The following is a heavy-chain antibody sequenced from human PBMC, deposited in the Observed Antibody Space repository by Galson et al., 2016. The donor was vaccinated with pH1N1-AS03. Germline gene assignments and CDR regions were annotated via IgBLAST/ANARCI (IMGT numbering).Heavy chain of an antibody. V-gene: IGHV3-21*01. Sequence: SLRLSCAASGFTFNSYSMNWVRQAPGEGLEWVSSISSHSDNLYYAGSLKGRFTISRDNAKNSLYLKMNSLRAEDTAVYYCARRGDTAAADPFDYWGQGTLVTVSS. CDR2: ISSHSDNL. CDR3: ARRGDTAAADPFDY. CDR1: GFTFNSYS. D-gene: IGHD6-13*01. J-gene: IGHJ4*02.